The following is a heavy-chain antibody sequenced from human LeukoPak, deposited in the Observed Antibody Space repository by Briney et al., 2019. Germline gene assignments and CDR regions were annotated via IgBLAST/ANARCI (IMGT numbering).Heavy chain of an antibody. CDR3: ATILFVHAVVFKGPDI. Sequence: GGSLRLSCAASGFSFSFYAMTWVRQAPGKGLEWVSSISGSGTTYHADSVKGRFTISRDNSKNRLFLQMSSLRAEDTAIYYCATILFVHAVVFKGPDIWGQGTMVSVSS. CDR2: ISGSGTT. D-gene: IGHD3-22*01. J-gene: IGHJ3*02. CDR1: GFSFSFYA. V-gene: IGHV3-23*01.